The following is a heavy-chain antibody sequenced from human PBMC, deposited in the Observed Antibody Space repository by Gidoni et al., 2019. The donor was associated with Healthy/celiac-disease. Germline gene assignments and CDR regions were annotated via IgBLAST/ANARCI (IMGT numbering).Heavy chain of an antibody. Sequence: EVQLVESGGGLVKPGGSLRLSCAASGFTFSSYSMNWVRQAPGKGLEWVSSISSSSSYIYYADSVKGRFTISRDNAKNSLYLQMNSLRAEDTAVYYCARDEQQLGMGTVFDYWGQGTLVTVSS. CDR1: GFTFSSYS. D-gene: IGHD6-13*01. J-gene: IGHJ4*02. CDR2: ISSSSSYI. V-gene: IGHV3-21*01. CDR3: ARDEQQLGMGTVFDY.